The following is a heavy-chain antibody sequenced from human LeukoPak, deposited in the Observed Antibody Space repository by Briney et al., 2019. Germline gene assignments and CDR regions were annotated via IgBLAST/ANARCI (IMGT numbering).Heavy chain of an antibody. D-gene: IGHD3-9*01. CDR1: GYTFTGYY. V-gene: IGHV1-2*02. J-gene: IGHJ6*02. CDR2: INPNSGGT. Sequence: ASVKVSCKASGYTFTGYYMHWVRQAPGQGLEWMGWINPNSGGTNYAQKFQGRVTTTRDTSISTAYMELSRLRSDDTAVYYCARDAPVWRYSPGGMDVWGQGTTVTVSS. CDR3: ARDAPVWRYSPGGMDV.